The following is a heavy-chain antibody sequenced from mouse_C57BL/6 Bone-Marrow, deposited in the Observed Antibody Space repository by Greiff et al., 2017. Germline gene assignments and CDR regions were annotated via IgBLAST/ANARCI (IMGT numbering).Heavy chain of an antibody. D-gene: IGHD4-1*01. CDR3: ARPLGGAMDY. CDR2: IDPSDSYT. J-gene: IGHJ4*01. Sequence: VQLQQPGAELVRPGTSVKLSCKASGYTFTSYWMHWVKQRPGQGLEWIGVIDPSDSYTNYNQKFKGKATLTVDTSSSTAYMQLSSLTSEDSAVYYCARPLGGAMDYWGQGTSVTVSS. V-gene: IGHV1-59*01. CDR1: GYTFTSYW.